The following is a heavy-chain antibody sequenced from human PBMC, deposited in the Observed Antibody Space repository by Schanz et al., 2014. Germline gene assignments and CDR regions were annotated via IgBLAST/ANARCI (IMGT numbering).Heavy chain of an antibody. Sequence: VQLEQSGAEVKKPGSSVKVSCKASGGTFSSFGINWVRQAPGQGLEWMGRIIPVLNIATYAQRFQGRVSITADTSTNTAYMELSSLTSEDTAVHYCARGRGFYDYWGQGTLVTVTS. D-gene: IGHD3-10*01. CDR1: GGTFSSFG. CDR2: IIPVLNIA. V-gene: IGHV1-69*02. CDR3: ARGRGFYDY. J-gene: IGHJ4*02.